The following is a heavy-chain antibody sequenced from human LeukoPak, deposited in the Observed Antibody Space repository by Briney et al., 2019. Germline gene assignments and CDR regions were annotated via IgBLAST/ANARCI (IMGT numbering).Heavy chain of an antibody. Sequence: SETLSLTCTVSGGSISSSSYYWGWIRQPPGKGLEWIGEINHSGSTNYNPSLKSLVTISVDTSKNQFSLKLSSVTAADTAVYYCARGRARFDPWGQGTLVTVSS. CDR3: ARGRARFDP. J-gene: IGHJ5*02. CDR1: GGSISSSSYY. CDR2: INHSGST. V-gene: IGHV4-39*07. D-gene: IGHD1-26*01.